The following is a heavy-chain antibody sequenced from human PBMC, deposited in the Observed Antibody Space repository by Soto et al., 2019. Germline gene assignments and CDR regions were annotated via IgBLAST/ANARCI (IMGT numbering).Heavy chain of an antibody. D-gene: IGHD3-3*01. Sequence: SETLSLTCAVYGGSFSGCYWSWIRQPPGKGLEWIGEINHSGSTNYNPSLKSRVTISVDTSKNQFSLKLSSVTAADTAVYYCARRSGRRITIFGVVPKPASQEFDPWGQGTLVTVSS. J-gene: IGHJ5*02. CDR3: ARRSGRRITIFGVVPKPASQEFDP. CDR2: INHSGST. CDR1: GGSFSGCY. V-gene: IGHV4-34*01.